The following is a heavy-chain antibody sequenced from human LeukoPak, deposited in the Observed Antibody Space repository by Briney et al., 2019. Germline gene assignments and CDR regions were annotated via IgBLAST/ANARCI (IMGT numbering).Heavy chain of an antibody. V-gene: IGHV3-48*01. CDR3: AREMAYTCDY. CDR1: GFTFSSYA. Sequence: PGGSLRLSCAASGFTFSSYAMSWVRQAPGKGLEWVSYISSSSSTIYYADSVKGRFTISRDNAKNSLYLQMNSLRAEDTAVYYCAREMAYTCDYWGQGTLVTVSS. CDR2: ISSSSSTI. D-gene: IGHD2-2*02. J-gene: IGHJ4*02.